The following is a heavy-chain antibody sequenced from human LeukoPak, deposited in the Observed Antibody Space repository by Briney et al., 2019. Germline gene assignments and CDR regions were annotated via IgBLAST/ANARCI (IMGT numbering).Heavy chain of an antibody. J-gene: IGHJ4*02. Sequence: ASVKVSCKVSGYTLTELSMHWVRQAPGKGLEWMGGFDPEDGETIYAQKFQGRVTMTEDTSTDTAYMELNSLRSEDTAVYYCATTVEMATIKSPELDVYWGQGTLVTVSS. D-gene: IGHD5-24*01. V-gene: IGHV1-24*01. CDR3: ATTVEMATIKSPELDVY. CDR1: GYTLTELS. CDR2: FDPEDGET.